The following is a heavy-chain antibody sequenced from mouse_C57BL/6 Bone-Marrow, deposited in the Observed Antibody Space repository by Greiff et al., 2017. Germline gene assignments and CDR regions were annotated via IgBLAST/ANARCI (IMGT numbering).Heavy chain of an antibody. CDR3: AIGNWYFDV. CDR2: INPYNGGT. J-gene: IGHJ1*03. V-gene: IGHV1-19*01. CDR1: GYTFTDYY. D-gene: IGHD2-14*01. Sequence: DVQLQESGPVLVKPGASVKMSCKASGYTFTDYYMNWVKQSHGKSLEWIGVINPYNGGTSYNQKFKGKATLTVDKSSSTAYMELNSLTSEDSAVYYCAIGNWYFDVWGTGTTVTVSS.